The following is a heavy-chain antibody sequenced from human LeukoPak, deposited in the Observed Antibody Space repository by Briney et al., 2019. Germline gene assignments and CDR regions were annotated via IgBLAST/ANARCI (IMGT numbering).Heavy chain of an antibody. Sequence: GRSLRLSCAASGFTFNSYAMHWVRQAPGKGLEWVAVISYDGSNKYYADSVMGRFTISRDNSKNTLYLQMNSLRAEDTAVYYCAKDERDIVVVVAATQYAFDIWGQGTMVTVSS. J-gene: IGHJ3*02. CDR1: GFTFNSYA. CDR3: AKDERDIVVVVAATQYAFDI. D-gene: IGHD2-15*01. CDR2: ISYDGSNK. V-gene: IGHV3-30-3*01.